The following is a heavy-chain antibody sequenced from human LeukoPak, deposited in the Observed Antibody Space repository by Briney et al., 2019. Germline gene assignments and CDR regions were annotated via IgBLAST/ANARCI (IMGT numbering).Heavy chain of an antibody. V-gene: IGHV1-24*01. CDR2: FDPEDGET. D-gene: IGHD3-9*01. CDR3: ATGAGYHPRFDY. Sequence: ASVKVSCKVSGYTLTELSMHRVRQAPGKGLEWMGGFDPEDGETIYAQKFQGRVTMTEDTSTDTACMELSSLRSEDTAVYYCATGAGYHPRFDYWGQGTLVTVSS. CDR1: GYTLTELS. J-gene: IGHJ4*02.